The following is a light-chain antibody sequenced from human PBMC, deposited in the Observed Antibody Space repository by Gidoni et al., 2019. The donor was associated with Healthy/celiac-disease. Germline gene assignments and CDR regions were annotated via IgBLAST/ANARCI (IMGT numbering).Light chain of an antibody. J-gene: IGLJ2*01. CDR1: NIGSKR. CDR3: QVWDSSSDHPVV. Sequence: SYVLTSPPAVSVAPGQTARITCWGNNIGSKRVHWYHQKPGQAPVLVVYDDSDRPSGIPQRFSGSNSGNTATLTISRVEAGDEADYYCQVWDSSSDHPVVFGGGTKLTVL. CDR2: DDS. V-gene: IGLV3-21*02.